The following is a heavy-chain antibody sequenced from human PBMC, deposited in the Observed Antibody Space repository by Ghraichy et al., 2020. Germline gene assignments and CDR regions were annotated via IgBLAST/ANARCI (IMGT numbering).Heavy chain of an antibody. V-gene: IGHV1-8*01. CDR3: ARGRRELPQSTLYYFDY. D-gene: IGHD1-26*01. J-gene: IGHJ4*02. CDR2: MNPNSGNT. Sequence: ASVKVSCKASGYTFTSYDINWVRQATGQGLEWMGWMNPNSGNTGYAQKFQGRVTMTRNTSISTAYMELSSLRSEDTAVYYCARGRRELPQSTLYYFDYWGQGTLVTVSS. CDR1: GYTFTSYD.